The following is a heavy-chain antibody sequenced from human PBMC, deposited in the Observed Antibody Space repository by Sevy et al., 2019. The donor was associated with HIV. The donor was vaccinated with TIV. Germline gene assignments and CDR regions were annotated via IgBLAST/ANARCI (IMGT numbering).Heavy chain of an antibody. J-gene: IGHJ3*02. V-gene: IGHV3-74*01. D-gene: IGHD6-19*01. CDR1: GFTFSSYW. Sequence: GGSLRLSCAASGFTFSSYWMHWVRQAPGKGLVWVSRINSDGSSTSYADSVKGRFTISRDNAKNTLYLQMNSLRAEDTAVYYCARRGVSSGWYRALDIWGQGTMVTVSS. CDR2: INSDGSST. CDR3: ARRGVSSGWYRALDI.